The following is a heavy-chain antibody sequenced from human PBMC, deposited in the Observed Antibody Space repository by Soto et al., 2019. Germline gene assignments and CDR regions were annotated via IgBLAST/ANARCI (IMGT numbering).Heavy chain of an antibody. CDR3: ARDNLDYGDWYYFDY. CDR2: IKQDGSEK. D-gene: IGHD4-17*01. CDR1: GFTFSSYW. Sequence: GGSLRLSCATSGFTFSSYWMSWVRQAPGKGLEWVANIKQDGSEKYYVDSAKGRFTISRDNAKNSLYLQMNSLRAEDTAVYYCARDNLDYGDWYYFDYWGQGTLVTVSS. V-gene: IGHV3-7*03. J-gene: IGHJ4*02.